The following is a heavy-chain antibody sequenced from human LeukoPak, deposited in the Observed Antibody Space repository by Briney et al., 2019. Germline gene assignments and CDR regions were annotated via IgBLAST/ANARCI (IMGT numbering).Heavy chain of an antibody. CDR2: ISYDGSNK. Sequence: GRSLRLSCAASGFTFSSYAMHWVRQAPGKGLEWVAVISYDGSNKYYADSVKGRFTISRDNSKITLYLQMNSLRAEDTALYYCASSAGSSWYFSDYWGQGTLVTVSS. J-gene: IGHJ4*02. V-gene: IGHV3-30*01. D-gene: IGHD6-13*01. CDR3: ASSAGSSWYFSDY. CDR1: GFTFSSYA.